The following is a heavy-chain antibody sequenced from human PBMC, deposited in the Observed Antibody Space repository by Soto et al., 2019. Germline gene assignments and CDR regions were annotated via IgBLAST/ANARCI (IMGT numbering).Heavy chain of an antibody. D-gene: IGHD3-22*01. CDR1: GYSFTSYF. CDR3: ARQYGNYDSSGYYAY. CDR2: INPSGGST. V-gene: IGHV1-46*01. Sequence: GXSVKVSCTASGYSFTSYFIHWVRQAPGQGLEWMGIINPSGGSTNYAQKLQGRVSMTRDRSTSTVHMELSSLRSDDTAMYYCARQYGNYDSSGYYAYWGQGTLVTVSS. J-gene: IGHJ4*02.